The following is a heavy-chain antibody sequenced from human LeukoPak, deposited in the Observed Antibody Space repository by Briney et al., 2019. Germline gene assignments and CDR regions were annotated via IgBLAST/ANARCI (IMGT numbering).Heavy chain of an antibody. CDR2: ISSDGGSK. Sequence: PGGSLRLSRADSGYTFSSYAVHWVRQPPGKGLEYVTAISSDGGSKYYANSVKGRFTISRDNSKNTLYLQMGSLRAEDMAVDYCARGTRYYGSGSYYNEPLDYWGQGTLVTVSS. CDR3: ARGTRYYGSGSYYNEPLDY. D-gene: IGHD3-10*01. V-gene: IGHV3-64*01. J-gene: IGHJ4*02. CDR1: GYTFSSYA.